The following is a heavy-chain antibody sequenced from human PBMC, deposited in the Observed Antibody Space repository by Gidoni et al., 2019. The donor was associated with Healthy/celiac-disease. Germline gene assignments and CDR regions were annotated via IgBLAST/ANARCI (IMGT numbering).Heavy chain of an antibody. Sequence: QLVQSGACAKTPGTPVKVCCNASGGSFSSSAISCVRQAPGQGLEWMGWIIPIFDTANYAPKFQGRVTITSDKSTSTAYMDLSSLRSEDTAVYYCAREVDYVDYVFGYWVQGPLVTVSS. D-gene: IGHD4-17*01. J-gene: IGHJ4*02. CDR3: AREVDYVDYVFGY. CDR2: IIPIFDTA. CDR1: GGSFSSSA. V-gene: IGHV1-69*06.